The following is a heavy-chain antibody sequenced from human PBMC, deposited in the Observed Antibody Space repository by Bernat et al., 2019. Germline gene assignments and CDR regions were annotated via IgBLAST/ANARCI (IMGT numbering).Heavy chain of an antibody. CDR2: IAYDGSNK. CDR1: GFTFSSYG. J-gene: IGHJ4*02. D-gene: IGHD3-10*01. CDR3: AKDYYGSVIFFIPGEN. V-gene: IGHV3-30*18. Sequence: QVQLVESGGGVVQPGRSLRLSCAASGFTFSSYGMHWVRQAPGKGLEWVAVIAYDGSNKYYADSVKGRFTISRDNSKNTLYLQMNSLRAEDTAVYYCAKDYYGSVIFFIPGENWGQGTLVTVSS.